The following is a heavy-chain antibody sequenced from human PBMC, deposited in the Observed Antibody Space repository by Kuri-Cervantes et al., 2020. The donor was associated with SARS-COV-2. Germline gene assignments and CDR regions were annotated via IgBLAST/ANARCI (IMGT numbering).Heavy chain of an antibody. V-gene: IGHV3-15*01. J-gene: IGHJ4*02. CDR3: ASGSRGTYSVDY. CDR2: IKSKTDGGTT. CDR1: GFTFSNAW. Sequence: GESLKISCAASGFTFSNAWMSWVRQAPGKGLEWVGRIKSKTDGGTTDYAAPVKGRFTISRDNSKNTLYLQMNSLRAEDTAVYFCASGSRGTYSVDYWGQGTLVTVSS. D-gene: IGHD1-26*01.